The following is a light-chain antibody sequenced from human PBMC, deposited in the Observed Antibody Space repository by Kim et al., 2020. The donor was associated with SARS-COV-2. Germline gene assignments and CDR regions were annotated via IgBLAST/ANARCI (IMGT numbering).Light chain of an antibody. CDR3: QTTDTTQGGSFV. CDR1: SSNIGAGYD. J-gene: IGLJ1*01. V-gene: IGLV1-40*01. Sequence: VVISCTGSSSNIGAGYDVNWYQQLPGAAPQLLIFDNDNRPSGVPHRFSASRSATSASLAITGLQAEDEALYYCQTTDTTQGGSFVFGSGTKVTVL. CDR2: DND.